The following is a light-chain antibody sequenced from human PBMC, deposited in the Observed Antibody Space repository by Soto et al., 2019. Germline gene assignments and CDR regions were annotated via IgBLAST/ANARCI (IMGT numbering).Light chain of an antibody. CDR1: QSITYY. CDR3: QQNYITPLT. Sequence: DIQTTQSPSSLSASVGDRVTITCRASQSITYYLSWYQHKPGKAPKVLIYGASSLQSGVPSRFSGRGSGTDFTLTISSLQLEDLAIYYCQQNYITPLTFGGGTKVEI. J-gene: IGKJ4*01. V-gene: IGKV1-39*01. CDR2: GAS.